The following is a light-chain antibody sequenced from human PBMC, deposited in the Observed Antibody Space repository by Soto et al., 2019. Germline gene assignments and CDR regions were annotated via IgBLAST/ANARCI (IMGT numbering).Light chain of an antibody. CDR2: GAS. V-gene: IGKV3-15*01. Sequence: EIVMTQSPATLSVSPGERATLSCRASQSVSSNLAWYQQKPGQAPRLLIYGASTRATGIPARLSGSGSGTEFTLTISSLQSEDFAVYYCEQYNNWLPITFGQVTRLEI. CDR1: QSVSSN. CDR3: EQYNNWLPIT. J-gene: IGKJ5*01.